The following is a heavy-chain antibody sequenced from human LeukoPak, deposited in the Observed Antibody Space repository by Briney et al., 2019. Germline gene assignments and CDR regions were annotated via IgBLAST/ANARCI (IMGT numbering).Heavy chain of an antibody. CDR3: ARGHSNSFYYYYGMDV. CDR1: GGTFSSYA. CDR2: INPSGGST. D-gene: IGHD4-11*01. Sequence: ASVKVSCKASGGTFSSYAISWVRQAPGQGLEWMGIINPSGGSTSYAQKFQGRVTMTRDTSTSTVYMELSSLRSEDTAVYYCARGHSNSFYYYYGMDVWGQGTTVTVSS. V-gene: IGHV1-46*01. J-gene: IGHJ6*02.